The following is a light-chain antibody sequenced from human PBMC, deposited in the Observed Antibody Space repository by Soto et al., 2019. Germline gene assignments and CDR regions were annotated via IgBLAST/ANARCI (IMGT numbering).Light chain of an antibody. Sequence: QSALAQPASVSGSPGQSITISCTGTSSDVGGYNYVSWYQQHPGKAPKLMIYDVTNRPSGISNRFSGSMSGNTASLTISGLQAEDEAYYHCSSYTTSSTPHVIFGGGTKLTVL. J-gene: IGLJ2*01. CDR3: SSYTTSSTPHVI. V-gene: IGLV2-14*01. CDR2: DVT. CDR1: SSDVGGYNY.